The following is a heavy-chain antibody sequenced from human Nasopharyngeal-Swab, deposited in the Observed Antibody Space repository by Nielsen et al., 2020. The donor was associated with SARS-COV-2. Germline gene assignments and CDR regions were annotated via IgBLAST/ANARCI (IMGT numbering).Heavy chain of an antibody. J-gene: IGHJ4*02. Sequence: GGSLRLSCAASGFTFDSYAMHWVRQAPGKGLEWVAVISYDGSNKYYADSVKGRFTISRDNSKNTLYLQMNSLRAEDTAVYYCAKGESSGPTYYFDYWGQGTLVTVSS. V-gene: IGHV3-30*04. D-gene: IGHD3-22*01. CDR1: GFTFDSYA. CDR2: ISYDGSNK. CDR3: AKGESSGPTYYFDY.